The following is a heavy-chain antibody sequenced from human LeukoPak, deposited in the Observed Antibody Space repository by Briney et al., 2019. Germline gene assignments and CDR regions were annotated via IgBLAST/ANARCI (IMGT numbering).Heavy chain of an antibody. V-gene: IGHV3-30-3*01. D-gene: IGHD2-2*01. CDR3: AKEYGYSSTRISYYYYGMDV. Sequence: PGGSLRLSCAASGFTFDDYAMHWVRQAPGKGLEWVAVISYDGSNKYYADSVKGRFTISRDNSKNTLYLQMNSLRAEDTAVYYCAKEYGYSSTRISYYYYGMDVWGQGTTVTVSS. CDR2: ISYDGSNK. CDR1: GFTFDDYA. J-gene: IGHJ6*02.